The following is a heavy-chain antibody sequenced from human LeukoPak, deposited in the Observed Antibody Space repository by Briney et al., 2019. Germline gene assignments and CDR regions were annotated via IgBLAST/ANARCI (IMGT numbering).Heavy chain of an antibody. V-gene: IGHV4-39*01. J-gene: IGHJ3*01. D-gene: IGHD6-13*01. CDR2: IYYSGST. Sequence: SETLSLTCTVSGGSISSSSYYWGWIRQPPGKGLEWIGSIYYSGSTYYNPSLKSRVTISVDTSKNQFSPRLNSVTAADTAVYYCARGIGYSSSWYTPFDFWGPGTLVTISS. CDR3: ARGIGYSSSWYTPFDF. CDR1: GGSISSSSYY.